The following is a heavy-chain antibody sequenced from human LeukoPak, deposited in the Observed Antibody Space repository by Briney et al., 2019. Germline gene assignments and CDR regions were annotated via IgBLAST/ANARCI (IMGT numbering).Heavy chain of an antibody. V-gene: IGHV1-3*01. CDR2: MNAGNGNT. D-gene: IGHD2-2*01. CDR1: GYTFTSYA. CDR3: ARGEVGSSTRFNWFDP. Sequence: ASVKVSCKASGYTFTSYAMHWVRQAPGQRLEWMGWMNAGNGNTKYSQKFQGRVTISRDTSASTAYMELSSLRSEDTAVYYCARGEVGSSTRFNWFDPWGQGTLVTVSS. J-gene: IGHJ5*02.